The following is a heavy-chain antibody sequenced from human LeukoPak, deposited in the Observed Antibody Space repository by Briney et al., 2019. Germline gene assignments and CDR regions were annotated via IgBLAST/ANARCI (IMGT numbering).Heavy chain of an antibody. CDR1: GGTFINST. Sequence: SVKVSCKVSGGTFINSTISWVRQAPGQGLEWMGRIIPIFGTTNYARKFRARVTITTDESTSTAYMELSSLRSEDRAIYYCAITIDGFQLLSYFDYWGQGTQVTVFS. CDR2: IIPIFGTT. J-gene: IGHJ4*02. CDR3: AITIDGFQLLSYFDY. D-gene: IGHD3-10*01. V-gene: IGHV1-69*05.